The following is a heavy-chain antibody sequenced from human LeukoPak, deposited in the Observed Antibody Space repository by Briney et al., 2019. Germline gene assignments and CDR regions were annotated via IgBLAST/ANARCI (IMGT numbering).Heavy chain of an antibody. CDR3: ARVRSHRVAAVYIDY. Sequence: SSETLSLTCTVSGGSISSDYWSWIRQPPGKGLEWIGYIYYSGSTNYNPSLKRRVAISVDTSKNQFSLKLSSVTAADTAVYYCARVRSHRVAAVYIDYWGQGTLVTVSS. V-gene: IGHV4-59*01. D-gene: IGHD6-25*01. CDR1: GGSISSDY. J-gene: IGHJ4*02. CDR2: IYYSGST.